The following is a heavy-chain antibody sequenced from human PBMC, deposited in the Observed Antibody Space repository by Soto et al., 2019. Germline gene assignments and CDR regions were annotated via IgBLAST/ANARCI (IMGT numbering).Heavy chain of an antibody. Sequence: ASVKVSCKAPGYTFTSYVISWVRQAPGQGLEWMGWISAYNGNTNYAQKLQGRGTMTTDTSTSTAYMELRSLRSDDTAVYYCARDLHHTVSIPLDAFHIWGQGTMVTVSS. CDR2: ISAYNGNT. V-gene: IGHV1-18*01. CDR1: GYTFTSYV. D-gene: IGHD4-17*01. CDR3: ARDLHHTVSIPLDAFHI. J-gene: IGHJ3*02.